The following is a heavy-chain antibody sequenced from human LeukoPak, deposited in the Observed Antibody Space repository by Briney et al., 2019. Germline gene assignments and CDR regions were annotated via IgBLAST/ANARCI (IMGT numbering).Heavy chain of an antibody. CDR2: IKQDGSEK. CDR3: ARSQAARPLQYYYYGMDV. V-gene: IGHV3-7*01. D-gene: IGHD6-6*01. Sequence: GGSLRLSCAASGFTFSSYWMSWVRQAPGKGLEGVANIKQDGSEKYYVDSVKGRFTISRDNAKNSLYLQMNSLRAEDTAVYYCARSQAARPLQYYYYGMDVWGQGTTVTVSS. CDR1: GFTFSSYW. J-gene: IGHJ6*02.